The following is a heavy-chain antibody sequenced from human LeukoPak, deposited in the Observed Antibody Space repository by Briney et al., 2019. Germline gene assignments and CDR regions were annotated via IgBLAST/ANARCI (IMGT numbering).Heavy chain of an antibody. V-gene: IGHV4-34*01. D-gene: IGHD3-22*01. Sequence: SETLSLTCTVYGGSFSGYYWSWIRQPPGKGLEWIGEINHSGSTNYNPSLKSRVTISADTSKNQFSLKLSSVTAADTAVYYCARDLYYYESSGYNYFDYWGQGTLVTVSS. CDR2: INHSGST. J-gene: IGHJ4*02. CDR3: ARDLYYYESSGYNYFDY. CDR1: GGSFSGYY.